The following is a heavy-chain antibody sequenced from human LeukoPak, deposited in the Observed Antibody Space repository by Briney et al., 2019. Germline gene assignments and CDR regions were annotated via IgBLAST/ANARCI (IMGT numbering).Heavy chain of an antibody. V-gene: IGHV3-66*01. CDR3: AKDYSSGWYTAYYFDY. CDR2: IYSGGST. D-gene: IGHD6-19*01. Sequence: GGSLRLSCAASGFTVSSNYMSWVRQAPGKGLEWVSVIYSGGSTYYADSVKGRFTISRDNSKNTLYLQMNNLRPEDTAMYYCAKDYSSGWYTAYYFDYWGQGTLVTVSS. CDR1: GFTVSSNY. J-gene: IGHJ4*02.